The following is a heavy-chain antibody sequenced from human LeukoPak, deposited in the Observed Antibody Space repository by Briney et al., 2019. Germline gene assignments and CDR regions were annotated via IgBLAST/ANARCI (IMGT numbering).Heavy chain of an antibody. CDR1: GYSITTGRY. CDR3: ARSLSTAGIDY. CDR2: VYHSGST. V-gene: IGHV4-38-2*01. D-gene: IGHD2-2*01. Sequence: SETLSLTCAVSGYSITTGRYWGWIRQPPGKGLEWIGSVYHSGSTYYNPSLKSRVTISVDTSKNQFSLNLRSVTAADAAVYYCARSLSTAGIDYWGQGTLVTVSS. J-gene: IGHJ4*02.